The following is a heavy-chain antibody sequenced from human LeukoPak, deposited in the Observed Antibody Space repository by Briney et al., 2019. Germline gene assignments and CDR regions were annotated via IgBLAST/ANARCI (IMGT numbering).Heavy chain of an antibody. CDR2: ISYDGSNK. Sequence: QPGRSLRLSCAASAFTFSNYAMHWVRQAPGKGLEWVAVISYDGSNKYYADSVKGQFTISRDNSKNALYLQINSLRPEDTAVYYCAREKDYVLESWGQGTLVTVSS. V-gene: IGHV3-30*04. CDR1: AFTFSNYA. J-gene: IGHJ5*01. D-gene: IGHD3-10*02. CDR3: AREKDYVLES.